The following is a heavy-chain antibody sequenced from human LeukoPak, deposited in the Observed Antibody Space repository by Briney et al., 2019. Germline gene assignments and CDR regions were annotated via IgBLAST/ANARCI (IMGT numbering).Heavy chain of an antibody. CDR3: ASRLKPGSPIWSAFDI. V-gene: IGHV1-18*01. J-gene: IGHJ3*02. CDR1: GYTFTSYG. D-gene: IGHD3-10*01. CDR2: ISAYNGNT. Sequence: ASVKVSCKASGYTFTSYGISWVRQAPGQGLEWMGWISAYNGNTNYAQKLQGRVTMTTDTSTSTAYMELRSLRSDDTAVYYCASRLKPGSPIWSAFDIWGQGTMVTVSS.